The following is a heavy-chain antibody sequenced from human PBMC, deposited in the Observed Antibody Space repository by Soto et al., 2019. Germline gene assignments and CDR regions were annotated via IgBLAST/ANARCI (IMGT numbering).Heavy chain of an antibody. V-gene: IGHV4-61*01. CDR3: ARQANQNDFFNALIVPAYYFDY. CDR1: GDSVTSGSYY. Sequence: SETLSLTCTVSGDSVTSGSYYWTWIRQPPGKGLEWIGYIDDRGRTTYNPSLESRVTISLDTSKNQFALRLTSVTTADTAVYYCARQANQNDFFNALIVPAYYFDYWGQGTLVTVSS. CDR2: IDDRGRT. D-gene: IGHD3-3*01. J-gene: IGHJ4*02.